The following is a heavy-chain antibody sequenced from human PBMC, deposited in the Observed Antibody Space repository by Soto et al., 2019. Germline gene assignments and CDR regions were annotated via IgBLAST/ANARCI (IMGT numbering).Heavy chain of an antibody. J-gene: IGHJ4*02. CDR2: ISYSGSA. D-gene: IGHD1-1*01. CDR1: GGSISSGNYY. Sequence: SETLSLTCTVSGGSISSGNYYWSWIRQPPGKGLEWIGFISYSGSAYYNPSLKSRVTISVDTSKNQLSLNLSFVTAADTAVYYCATMGTPATGLYYFDYWGQGTLVTVSS. V-gene: IGHV4-30-4*01. CDR3: ATMGTPATGLYYFDY.